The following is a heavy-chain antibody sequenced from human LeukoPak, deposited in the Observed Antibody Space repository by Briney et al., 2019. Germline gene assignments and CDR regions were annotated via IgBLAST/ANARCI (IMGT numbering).Heavy chain of an antibody. CDR2: VHYSVDT. CDR3: AREGIAAAGTHNWFDP. V-gene: IGHV4-39*07. J-gene: IGHJ5*02. CDR1: GGSLTSTTYY. D-gene: IGHD6-13*01. Sequence: SETLSLTCTVSGGSLTSTTYYWGWIRQPPGKGREWIGSVHYSVDTYYNPSLKSRVTISVDRSKNQFSLKLSSVTAADTAVYYCAREGIAAAGTHNWFDPWGQGTLVTVSS.